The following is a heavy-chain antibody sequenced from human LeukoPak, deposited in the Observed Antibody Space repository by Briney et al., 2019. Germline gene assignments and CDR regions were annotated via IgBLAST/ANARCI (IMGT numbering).Heavy chain of an antibody. CDR3: AKDLASPPGYSSSWYSSLADY. J-gene: IGHJ4*02. V-gene: IGHV3-23*01. CDR2: ISGSGGST. Sequence: GGSLRLSCAASGFIFSSYAMSWVRQAPGKGLEWVSAISGSGGSTYYADSVKGRFTISRDNSKNTLYLQMNSLRAEDTAVYYCAKDLASPPGYSSSWYSSLADYWGQGTLVTVSS. CDR1: GFIFSSYA. D-gene: IGHD6-13*01.